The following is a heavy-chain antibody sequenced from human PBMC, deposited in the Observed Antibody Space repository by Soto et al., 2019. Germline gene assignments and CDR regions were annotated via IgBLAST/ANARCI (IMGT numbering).Heavy chain of an antibody. CDR2: IIPIFGTA. D-gene: IGHD2-2*01. Sequence: SVKVSYNASGGTFSSYAISLVRHSPGQGLEWMGGIIPIFGTANYAQKFQGRVTITADESTSTAYMELSSLRSEDKAVYYCARGGIVVVPAVENWFDPWGQGTLVTVSS. CDR1: GGTFSSYA. J-gene: IGHJ5*02. V-gene: IGHV1-69*01. CDR3: ARGGIVVVPAVENWFDP.